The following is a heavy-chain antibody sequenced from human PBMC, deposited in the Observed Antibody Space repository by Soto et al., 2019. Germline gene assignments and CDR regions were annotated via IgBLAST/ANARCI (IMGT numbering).Heavy chain of an antibody. D-gene: IGHD2-2*01. CDR2: ISAYSGNT. CDR1: DYTFTSYD. CDR3: AREGQTEYDFDY. J-gene: IGHJ4*02. V-gene: IGHV1-18*01. Sequence: QVQLVQSGAEVKKPGASVKVSCKASDYTFTSYDISWVRQAPGQGLEWMGWISAYSGNTNYAQKFQGRVTMTTDTSTSTSYMELRSLRSDDTAVYYCAREGQTEYDFDYWGRGTLVTVSS.